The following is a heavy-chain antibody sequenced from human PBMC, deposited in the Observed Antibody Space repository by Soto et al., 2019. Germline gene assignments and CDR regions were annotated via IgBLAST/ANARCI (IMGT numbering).Heavy chain of an antibody. D-gene: IGHD6-6*01. CDR2: ISYDGSNK. J-gene: IGHJ4*02. V-gene: IGHV3-30*03. CDR1: GFTFSSYG. Sequence: GGSLRLSCAASGFTFSSYGMHWVRQAPGKGLEWVAVISYDGSNKYYADSVKGRFTISRDNSKNTLYLQMNSLRAEDTAVYYCATLTARLNNYFDYWGQGTLVTVSS. CDR3: ATLTARLNNYFDY.